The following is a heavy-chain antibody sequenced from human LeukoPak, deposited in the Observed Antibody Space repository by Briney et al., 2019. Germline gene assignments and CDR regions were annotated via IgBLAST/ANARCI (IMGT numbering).Heavy chain of an antibody. D-gene: IGHD1-26*01. CDR1: GFTFSSYA. Sequence: GGSLRLSCAASGFTFSSYAMHWVRQAPGKGLEWVAVISYDGSNKYYADSVKGRFTISRDNSKNTLYLQMNSLRAEDTAVYYCARDPGDIVGAVDAFDIWGQGTMVTVSS. CDR2: ISYDGSNK. J-gene: IGHJ3*02. V-gene: IGHV3-30-3*01. CDR3: ARDPGDIVGAVDAFDI.